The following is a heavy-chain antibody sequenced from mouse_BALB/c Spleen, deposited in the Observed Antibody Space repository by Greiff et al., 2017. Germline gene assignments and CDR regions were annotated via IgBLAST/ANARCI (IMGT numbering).Heavy chain of an antibody. CDR3: ARHPYYGSNYWYFDV. CDR2: ISNGGGST. CDR1: GFTFSSYT. D-gene: IGHD1-1*01. J-gene: IGHJ1*01. Sequence: EVMLVESGGGLVQPGGSLKLSCAASGFTFSSYTMPWVRQTPEKRLEWVAYISNGGGSTYYPDTVKGRFTISRDNAKNTLYLQMSSLKSEDTAMYYCARHPYYGSNYWYFDVWGAGTTVTVSS. V-gene: IGHV5-12-2*01.